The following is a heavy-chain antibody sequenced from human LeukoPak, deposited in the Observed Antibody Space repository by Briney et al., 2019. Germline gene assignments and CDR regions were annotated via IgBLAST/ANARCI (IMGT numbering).Heavy chain of an antibody. V-gene: IGHV4-34*01. D-gene: IGHD6-13*01. J-gene: IGHJ4*02. CDR1: GGSFSGYF. CDR2: INHSGST. CDR3: ARDAIAAADPDY. Sequence: SETLSLTCAVFGGSFSGYFWNWIRQPPGKGLEWIGEINHSGSTNYNPSLKSRVTISVDTSKNQFSLKLSSVTAADTAVYYCARDAIAAADPDYWGQGTLVTVSS.